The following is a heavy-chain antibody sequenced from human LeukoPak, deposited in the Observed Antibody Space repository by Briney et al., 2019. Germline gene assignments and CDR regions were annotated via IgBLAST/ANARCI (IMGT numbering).Heavy chain of an antibody. CDR1: GFTFSSYG. D-gene: IGHD6-19*01. J-gene: IGHJ4*02. CDR3: AKDVAHSSGWQRDY. Sequence: GGSLRLSCAASGFTFSSYGMHWVRQAPGKGLEWVAVISYDGSNKYYADSVKGRFTVSRDNSKNTLYLQMNSLRAEDTAVYYCAKDVAHSSGWQRDYWGQGTLVTVSS. V-gene: IGHV3-30*18. CDR2: ISYDGSNK.